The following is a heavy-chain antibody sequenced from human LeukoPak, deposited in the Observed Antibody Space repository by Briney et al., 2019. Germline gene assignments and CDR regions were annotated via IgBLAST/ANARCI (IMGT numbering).Heavy chain of an antibody. D-gene: IGHD3-9*01. CDR2: INHSGST. CDR3: ARGTYYDILTGYWTRPLGKVFDY. CDR1: GGSFSGYY. J-gene: IGHJ4*02. V-gene: IGHV4-34*01. Sequence: PSETLSLTCAVYGGSFSGYYWSWIRQPPGKGLEWIGEINHSGSTNYNPSLKSRVTISVDTSKNQFSLKLSSVAAADTAVYYCARGTYYDILTGYWTRPLGKVFDYWGQGTLVTVSS.